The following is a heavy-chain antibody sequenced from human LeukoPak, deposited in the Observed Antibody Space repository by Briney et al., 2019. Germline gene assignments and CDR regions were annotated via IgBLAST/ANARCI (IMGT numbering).Heavy chain of an antibody. V-gene: IGHV3-7*01. CDR1: GFTFSSYW. Sequence: GGSLRLSCAASGFTFSSYWMSWVRQAPGKGLEWVANIKQDGSEKYYVDSVKGRFTISRDNATNSLYLKMNSLRAEDTAVYYCAREGYSSSWAVDYWGQGTLVTVS. CDR2: IKQDGSEK. D-gene: IGHD6-13*01. J-gene: IGHJ4*02. CDR3: AREGYSSSWAVDY.